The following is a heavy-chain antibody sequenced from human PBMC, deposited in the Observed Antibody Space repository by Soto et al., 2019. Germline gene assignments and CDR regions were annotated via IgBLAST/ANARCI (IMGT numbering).Heavy chain of an antibody. CDR3: ARVGVRLGRIAARPQADPYYYSMDV. CDR1: GGSVSSGSYS. V-gene: IGHV4-61*01. D-gene: IGHD6-6*01. Sequence: QVQLQESGPGLVKPSETLSLTCTVSGGSVSSGSYSWSWIRQPPGKGLEWIGYIYNSGGTNYNPSLKSRCTISVDTSKNQFSLKLSSVIAADTAVYYCARVGVRLGRIAARPQADPYYYSMDVWGQGTTVTVSS. J-gene: IGHJ6*02. CDR2: IYNSGGT.